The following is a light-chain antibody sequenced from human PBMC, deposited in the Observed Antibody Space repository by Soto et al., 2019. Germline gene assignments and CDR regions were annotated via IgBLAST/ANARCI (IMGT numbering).Light chain of an antibody. J-gene: IGLJ3*02. CDR2: DTT. CDR3: LLYYNGVRV. CDR1: TGPVTSGHY. V-gene: IGLV7-46*01. Sequence: QTVVAQEPSLTVSPGGTVTLTCDSNTGPVTSGHYPYWFQQKPGQAPRTLICDTTRKHSWTPARFSGSLLGGKAALTLSGAQPEDEADYYCLLYYNGVRVFGGGTKLTVL.